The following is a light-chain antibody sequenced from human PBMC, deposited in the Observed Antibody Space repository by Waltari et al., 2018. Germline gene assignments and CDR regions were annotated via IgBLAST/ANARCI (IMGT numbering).Light chain of an antibody. J-gene: IGKJ5*01. CDR1: QSVLSYY. CDR2: GAS. CDR3: QQYGASAIT. Sequence: EIVLTQSPGTLSLSPGERATLSCRASQSVLSYYLAWYQQKPGQAPRHLIYGASSRTTGIPDRFSGSGSGTDFTLTISRLEPEDFAVYYCQQYGASAITFGQGTRLEIK. V-gene: IGKV3-20*01.